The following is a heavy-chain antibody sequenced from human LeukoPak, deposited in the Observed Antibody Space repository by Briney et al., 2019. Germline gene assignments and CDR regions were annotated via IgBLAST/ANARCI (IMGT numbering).Heavy chain of an antibody. Sequence: GGSLRLSCAASGFTVSSNYMSWVRQAPGKGLEWVSVIYSGGSTYYADSVKGRFTISRDNSKNTLYLQMNSLRAEDTAVHYCARSQLNYGGNPPHFDYWGQGTLVTVSS. CDR3: ARSQLNYGGNPPHFDY. CDR1: GFTVSSNY. D-gene: IGHD4-17*01. V-gene: IGHV3-66*01. CDR2: IYSGGST. J-gene: IGHJ4*02.